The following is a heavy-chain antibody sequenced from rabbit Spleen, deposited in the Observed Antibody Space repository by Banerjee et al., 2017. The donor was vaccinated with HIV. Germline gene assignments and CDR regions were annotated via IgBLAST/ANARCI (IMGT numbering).Heavy chain of an antibody. Sequence: HLKESGGGLVQPGGSLKLSCTASGFTLSSYYMNWVRQAPGKGLEWIGYIDPVFGITCYANWVNGRFSSPGENAQNTVFLKMTSLTAADTATYFCAIDGAGGSYFALWGQGTLVTVS. D-gene: IGHD8-1*01. V-gene: IGHV1S7*01. CDR2: IDPVFGIT. CDR3: AIDGAGGSYFAL. CDR1: GFTLSSYY. J-gene: IGHJ4*01.